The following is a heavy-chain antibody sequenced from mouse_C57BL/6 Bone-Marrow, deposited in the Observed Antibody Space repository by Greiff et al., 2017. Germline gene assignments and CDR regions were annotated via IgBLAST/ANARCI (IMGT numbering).Heavy chain of an antibody. J-gene: IGHJ2*01. D-gene: IGHD2-1*01. CDR3: ARGGNYGGYYFDY. Sequence: QVQLQQSGAELVKPGASVKMSCKASGYTFTTYPIEWMKQNHGKSLEWIGNFHPYNDDTKYNEKFKGKATLTVEKSSSTVYVELSRLTSEDSAVYYCARGGNYGGYYFDYWGQGTTLTVSA. CDR2: FHPYNDDT. CDR1: GYTFTTYP. V-gene: IGHV1-47*01.